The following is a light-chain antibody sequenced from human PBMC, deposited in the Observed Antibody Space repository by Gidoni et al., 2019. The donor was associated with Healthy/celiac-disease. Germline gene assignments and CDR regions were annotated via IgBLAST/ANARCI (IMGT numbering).Light chain of an antibody. CDR2: DAS. V-gene: IGKV1-33*01. J-gene: IGKJ4*01. CDR1: QDISNY. CDR3: QQYDNLQGT. Sequence: DIQMTQSPSSLSASVGDRVTITCQASQDISNYLNWDQQKPGKDPKLLIYDASNLETGVPSRFSGSGSGTDFTCTISSLQPEDIATYYCQQYDNLQGTFGGGTKVEIK.